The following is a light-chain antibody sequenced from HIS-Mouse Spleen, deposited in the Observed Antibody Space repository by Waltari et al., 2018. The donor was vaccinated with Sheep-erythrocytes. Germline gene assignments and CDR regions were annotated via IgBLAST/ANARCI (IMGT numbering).Light chain of an antibody. Sequence: DSQLTQSPSFLSASVGDRVTITCRASQGISSYLAWYQQKPGKAPKLLIYAASTLQSGVPSRFSGSGSGTEFTLTISSLQPEDFATYYCQQRNSYPNYFGQGTKLEIK. J-gene: IGKJ2*01. CDR2: AAS. CDR1: QGISSY. CDR3: QQRNSYPNY. V-gene: IGKV1-9*01.